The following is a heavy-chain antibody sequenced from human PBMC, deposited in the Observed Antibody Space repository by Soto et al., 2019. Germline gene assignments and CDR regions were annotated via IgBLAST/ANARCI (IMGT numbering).Heavy chain of an antibody. CDR2: IYQSGST. J-gene: IGHJ5*02. CDR3: ARDMSGCSSSDCYLSGWFDP. D-gene: IGHD2-21*02. CDR1: GAPITSGGYS. Sequence: SETLCLTWTVSGAPITSGGYSWSWIRQPPGKGLEWIGFIYQSGSTHYNPSLKSRVTISVDRSKNHFSLQLTSLTAADTAVYYCARDMSGCSSSDCYLSGWFDPWGPGTLVTVSS. V-gene: IGHV4-30-2*01.